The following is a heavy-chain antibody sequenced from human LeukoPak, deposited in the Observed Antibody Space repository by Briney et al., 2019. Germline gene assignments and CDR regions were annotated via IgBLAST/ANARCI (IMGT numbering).Heavy chain of an antibody. CDR3: VIRPLATKWFDP. D-gene: IGHD2/OR15-2a*01. V-gene: IGHV4-39*07. CDR1: GGSISSSSYY. CDR2: IYHSGST. J-gene: IGHJ5*02. Sequence: SETLSLTCTVSGGSISSSSYYWGWIRQPPGKGLEWIGSIYHSGSTNYNPSLKSRVTISVDKSKNQFSLKLSSVTAADTAVYYCVIRPLATKWFDPWGQGTLVTVSS.